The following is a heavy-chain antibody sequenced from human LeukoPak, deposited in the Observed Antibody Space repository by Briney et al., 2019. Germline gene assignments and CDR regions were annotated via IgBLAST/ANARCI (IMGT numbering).Heavy chain of an antibody. D-gene: IGHD3-22*01. CDR2: ISSSSSYI. CDR3: ARGYYYDSSGYYFYYYYYMDV. V-gene: IGHV3-21*04. CDR1: GFTFSSYS. Sequence: PGGSLRLSCAASGFTFSSYSMNWVRQAPGKGLEWVSSISSSSSYIYYADSVKGRFTISRDNAKNSLYLQMNSLRAEDTALYYCARGYYYDSSGYYFYYYYYMDVWGKGTTVTVSS. J-gene: IGHJ6*03.